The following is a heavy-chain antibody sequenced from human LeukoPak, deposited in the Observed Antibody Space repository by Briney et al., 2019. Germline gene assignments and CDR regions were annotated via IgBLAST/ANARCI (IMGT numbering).Heavy chain of an antibody. J-gene: IGHJ5*02. Sequence: SETLSLTCAVSGYSISSGYYWGWIRQPPGKGLEWIGSIYHSGSTYYNPSLKSRVTISVDTSKNQFALKLSTVTAADAAVYYCARFLFFYNWFDPWGQGTLVTVSS. CDR2: IYHSGST. CDR1: GYSISSGYY. V-gene: IGHV4-38-2*01. D-gene: IGHD2/OR15-2a*01. CDR3: ARFLFFYNWFDP.